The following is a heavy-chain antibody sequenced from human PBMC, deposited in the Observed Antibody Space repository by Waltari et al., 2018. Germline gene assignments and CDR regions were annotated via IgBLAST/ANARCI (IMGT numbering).Heavy chain of an antibody. D-gene: IGHD2-8*01. J-gene: IGHJ4*02. Sequence: QVQLQESGPGLVQPSETLSLTCTVSGGSISSHYWSWLRQPPGKGLEWIGYIYYSGSTNYNPSLKSRVTISVDTSKNQFSLKLSSGTAADTAVYYCARDRGGMYGDYFDYWGQGTLVTVSS. CDR1: GGSISSHY. CDR3: ARDRGGMYGDYFDY. V-gene: IGHV4-59*11. CDR2: IYYSGST.